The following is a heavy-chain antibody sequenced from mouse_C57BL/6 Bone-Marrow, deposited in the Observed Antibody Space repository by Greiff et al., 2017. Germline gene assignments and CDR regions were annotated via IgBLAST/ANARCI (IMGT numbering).Heavy chain of an antibody. CDR1: GYTFTSYG. D-gene: IGHD1-1*01. CDR3: ARTTVVATFDY. CDR2: LYPRSGNT. Sequence: QVHVQQSGAELARPGASVKLSCKASGYTFTSYGISWVKQRTGQGLEWIGELYPRSGNTYYNEKLKGKATLTADKSSSTAYMELSSLTSEDSAVDVCARTTVVATFDYWGQGTTLTVSS. J-gene: IGHJ2*01. V-gene: IGHV1-81*01.